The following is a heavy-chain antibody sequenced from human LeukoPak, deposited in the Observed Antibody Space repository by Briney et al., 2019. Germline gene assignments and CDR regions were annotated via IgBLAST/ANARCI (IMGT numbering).Heavy chain of an antibody. Sequence: GGSLRLSCAASGFTFSTYGMHWVRQAPGKGLEWVAFIRLDGVTTYHADSVKGRFTISRGNSKNTLYLQMNSLRTEDTAMYYCAKGYDTRHWGQGTLVIVSS. CDR3: AKGYDTRH. V-gene: IGHV3-30*02. CDR2: IRLDGVTT. CDR1: GFTFSTYG. D-gene: IGHD3-9*01. J-gene: IGHJ1*01.